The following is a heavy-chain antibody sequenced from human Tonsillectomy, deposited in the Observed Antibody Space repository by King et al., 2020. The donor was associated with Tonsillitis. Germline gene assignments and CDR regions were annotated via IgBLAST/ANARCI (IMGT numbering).Heavy chain of an antibody. V-gene: IGHV3-30*18. D-gene: IGHD6-19*01. Sequence: VQLVESGGGVVQPGRSLRLSCAASGFTFSIYGMHWVRQAPGTGRDGVAVISYDGRCIYYEDSVKGRFTISRDSSKNTLFLQMNSLRPEDTAVYYCAKDQVRRGSGCYRVDYWGQGTLVTVSS. CDR2: ISYDGRCI. J-gene: IGHJ4*02. CDR1: GFTFSIYG. CDR3: AKDQVRRGSGCYRVDY.